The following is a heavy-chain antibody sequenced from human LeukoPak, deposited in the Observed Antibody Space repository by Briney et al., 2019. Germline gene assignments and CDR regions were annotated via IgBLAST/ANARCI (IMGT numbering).Heavy chain of an antibody. CDR1: GGSISSYY. V-gene: IGHV4-59*01. Sequence: SETLSLTCTVSGGSISSYYWSWIRQPPGKGLEWIGYVYYSGSTNYNPSLKSRVTISVDTSKNQFSLKLSSVTAADTAVYYCARAGYSSGWYYFDYWGQGTLVTVSS. J-gene: IGHJ4*02. CDR3: ARAGYSSGWYYFDY. CDR2: VYYSGST. D-gene: IGHD6-19*01.